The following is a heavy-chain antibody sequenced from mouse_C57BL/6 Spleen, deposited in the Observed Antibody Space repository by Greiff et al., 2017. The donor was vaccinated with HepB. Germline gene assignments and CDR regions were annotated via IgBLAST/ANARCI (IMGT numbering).Heavy chain of an antibody. CDR3: TREGLRRGFAY. CDR2: ISSGGDYI. CDR1: GFTFSSYA. J-gene: IGHJ3*01. Sequence: EVNVVESGEGLVKPGGSLKLSCAASGFTFSSYAMSWVRQTPEKRLEWVAYISSGGDYIYYADTVKGRFTISRDNARNTLYLQMSSMKSEDTAMYYCTREGLRRGFAYWGQGTLVTVSA. V-gene: IGHV5-9-1*02. D-gene: IGHD2-4*01.